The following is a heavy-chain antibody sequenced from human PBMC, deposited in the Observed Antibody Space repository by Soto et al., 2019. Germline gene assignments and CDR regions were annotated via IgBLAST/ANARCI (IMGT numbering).Heavy chain of an antibody. CDR3: AKRGPSHYDILTGSPHFDY. Sequence: EVQLLESGGGLVQPGGSLRLSCAASGFTFSSYAMSWVRQAPGKGLEWVSAISGSGGSTYYADSVKGRFTISRDNSKNTLYLQMNSLRAEDTAVYYCAKRGPSHYDILTGSPHFDYWGQGTLVTVSS. CDR1: GFTFSSYA. D-gene: IGHD3-9*01. J-gene: IGHJ4*02. V-gene: IGHV3-23*01. CDR2: ISGSGGST.